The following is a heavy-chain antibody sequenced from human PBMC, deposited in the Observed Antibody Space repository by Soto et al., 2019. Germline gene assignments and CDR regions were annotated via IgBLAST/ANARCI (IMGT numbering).Heavy chain of an antibody. Sequence: QVQLQESGPGLVKPSQTLSLTCTVSGGSISSGDYYWSWIRQPPGKGLEWIGYIYYSGSTYYNPSLKSRVTISVDTSKNQFSLKLSSVTAADTAVYYCARTNSKRFYYYYGMDVWGQGTTVTVSS. J-gene: IGHJ6*02. CDR1: GGSISSGDYY. CDR2: IYYSGST. D-gene: IGHD4-4*01. V-gene: IGHV4-30-4*01. CDR3: ARTNSKRFYYYYGMDV.